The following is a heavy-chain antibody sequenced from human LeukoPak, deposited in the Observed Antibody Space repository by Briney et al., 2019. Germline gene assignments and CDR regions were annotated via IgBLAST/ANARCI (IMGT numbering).Heavy chain of an antibody. Sequence: ASVKVSCKAAGYSFTTYDINWVRQATGQGLEWMGWMNPNSGNTGYAQRFQGRVTMTRDTSISTAYMELNSLTSEDTAVYYCAKNVRDTGTFDYWGQGTLVTVSS. CDR2: MNPNSGNT. CDR3: AKNVRDTGTFDY. D-gene: IGHD5-18*01. J-gene: IGHJ4*02. V-gene: IGHV1-8*01. CDR1: GYSFTTYD.